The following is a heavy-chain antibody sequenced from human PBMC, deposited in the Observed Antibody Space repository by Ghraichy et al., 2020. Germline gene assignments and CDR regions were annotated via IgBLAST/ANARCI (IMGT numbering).Heavy chain of an antibody. Sequence: SETLSLTCTVSGGSISSYYWSWIRQPPGKGLEWIGYIYYSGSTNYNPSLKSRVTISVDTSKNQFSLKLSSVTAADTAVYYCARDGGRVWFGESPSYGMDVWGQGTTVTVSS. V-gene: IGHV4-59*01. CDR3: ARDGGRVWFGESPSYGMDV. CDR1: GGSISSYY. CDR2: IYYSGST. D-gene: IGHD3-10*01. J-gene: IGHJ6*02.